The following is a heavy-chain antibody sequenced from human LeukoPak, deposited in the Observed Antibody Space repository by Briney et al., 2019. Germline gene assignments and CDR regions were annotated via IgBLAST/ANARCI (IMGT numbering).Heavy chain of an antibody. J-gene: IGHJ3*02. CDR3: PKGLGIAAVGSSFDI. CDR2: ISWDSGSI. D-gene: IGHD6-13*01. V-gene: IGHV3-9*03. CDR1: GFTFDDYA. Sequence: GRSLRLSCAASGFTFDDYAMHWVRQAPGKGLEWVSGISWDSGSIGYAHSVKGRFTISRDNAKNSLYLQMNSLQAEDMAVYYCPKGLGIAAVGSSFDIWGQGTMVTVSS.